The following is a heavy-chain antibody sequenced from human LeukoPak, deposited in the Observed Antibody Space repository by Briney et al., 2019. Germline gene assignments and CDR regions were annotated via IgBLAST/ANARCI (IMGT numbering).Heavy chain of an antibody. CDR3: ARVGYCSSTSCYSFDY. CDR1: GFTFSDYY. CDR2: ISSSSSYT. Sequence: PGGSLRLSCAASGFTFSDYYMSWIRQAPGKGLEWVSYISSSSSYTNYADSVKGRFTISRDNAKNSLYLQMNSLRAEDTAVYYCARVGYCSSTSCYSFDYWGQETLVTVSS. V-gene: IGHV3-11*06. J-gene: IGHJ4*02. D-gene: IGHD2-2*01.